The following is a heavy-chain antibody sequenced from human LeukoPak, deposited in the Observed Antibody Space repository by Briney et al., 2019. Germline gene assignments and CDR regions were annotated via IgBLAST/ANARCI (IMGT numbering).Heavy chain of an antibody. Sequence: GGSLRLSCAASGSTFSNAWMSWVRQAPGKGLEWVGRIKSKTDGGTTDYAAPVKGRFTITRDDSKNTLYLQMNSLKTEDTAVYYCTTRADYGDFYFDYWGQGTLVTVSS. CDR3: TTRADYGDFYFDY. V-gene: IGHV3-15*01. J-gene: IGHJ4*02. D-gene: IGHD4-17*01. CDR1: GSTFSNAW. CDR2: IKSKTDGGTT.